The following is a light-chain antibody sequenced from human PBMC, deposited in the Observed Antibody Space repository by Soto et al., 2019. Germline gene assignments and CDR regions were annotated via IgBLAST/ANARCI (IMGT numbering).Light chain of an antibody. CDR2: AVS. CDR1: SSDVGASIF. CDR3: SSYTTNSSYV. V-gene: IGLV2-14*01. J-gene: IGLJ1*01. Sequence: ALTQPASVSGSPGQSITISCTGTSSDVGASIFVSWYQQHPGKAPKLMIYAVSSRPSGVSYRFSGSKSGNTASLTISGLQAEDEADYYCSSYTTNSSYVFGTGTKVTVL.